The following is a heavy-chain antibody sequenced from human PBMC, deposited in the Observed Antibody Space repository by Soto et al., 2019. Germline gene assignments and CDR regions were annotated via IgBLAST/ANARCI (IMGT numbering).Heavy chain of an antibody. J-gene: IGHJ4*02. CDR3: ARDDLIAARPMAY. CDR1: GYTVTSYY. V-gene: IGHV1-46*01. Sequence: ASVKVSCKASGYTVTSYYMHWVRQAPGQGLEWMGIIKPSGGSTSYAQKFQGRVTMTRDTSTSTVYMELSSLRSEDTAVYYCARDDLIAARPMAYWGQGTLVTVSS. D-gene: IGHD6-6*01. CDR2: IKPSGGST.